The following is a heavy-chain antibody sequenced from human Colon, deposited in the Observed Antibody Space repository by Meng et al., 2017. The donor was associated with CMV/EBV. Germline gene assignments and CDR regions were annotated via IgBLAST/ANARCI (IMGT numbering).Heavy chain of an antibody. CDR3: ARGAKRGTQYDYYGMDV. D-gene: IGHD1-14*01. CDR1: GFTFSDHY. Sequence: GGSLRLSCAASGFTFSDHYMDWVRQAPGKGLEWVGRIRNKANSYTTEYAASVKGRFSISRDDSKNTLYLQMNSLKSEDTAVYYCARGAKRGTQYDYYGMDVWGQGTTVTVSS. CDR2: IRNKANSYTT. V-gene: IGHV3-72*01. J-gene: IGHJ6*02.